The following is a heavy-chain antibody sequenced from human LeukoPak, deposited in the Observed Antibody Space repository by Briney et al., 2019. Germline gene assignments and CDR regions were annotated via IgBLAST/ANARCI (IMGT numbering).Heavy chain of an antibody. Sequence: GGSLRLSCGASGFTFSNYGMHWVRQAPGKGLEWVAFIRFDGNNKYYADSVKGRFTISRDNSKNALYFQMNSLRAEDTAVYYCARGGGYLSAFDIWGQGTMVTVSS. CDR1: GFTFSNYG. V-gene: IGHV3-30*02. CDR2: IRFDGNNK. CDR3: ARGGGYLSAFDI. D-gene: IGHD3-10*01. J-gene: IGHJ3*02.